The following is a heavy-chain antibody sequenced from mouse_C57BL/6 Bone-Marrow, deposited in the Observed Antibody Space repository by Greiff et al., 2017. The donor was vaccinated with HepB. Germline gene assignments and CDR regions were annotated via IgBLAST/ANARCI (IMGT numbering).Heavy chain of an antibody. V-gene: IGHV5-17*01. CDR1: GFTFSDYG. CDR3: ARGYYYAMDY. Sequence: EVKLVESGGGLVKPGGSLKLSCAASGFTFSDYGMHWVRQAPEKGLEWVAYISSGSSTIYYADTVKGGFTISRDNAKNTLFLQMTSLRSEDTAMYYCARGYYYAMDYWGQGTSVTVSS. J-gene: IGHJ4*01. CDR2: ISSGSSTI.